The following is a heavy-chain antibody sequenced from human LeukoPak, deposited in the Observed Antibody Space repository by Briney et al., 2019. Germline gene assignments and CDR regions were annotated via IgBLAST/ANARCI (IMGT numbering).Heavy chain of an antibody. CDR2: IYYSGST. V-gene: IGHV4-39*01. J-gene: IGHJ4*02. CDR3: ARHGRWNSGYYGL. D-gene: IGHD3-22*01. Sequence: SETLSLTCTVSGGSISSSSYCWGWIRQPPGKGLEWIGSIYYSGSTYYNPSLKSRVTISVDTSKNQFSLKLSSVTAADTAVYYCARHGRWNSGYYGLWGQGTLVTVSS. CDR1: GGSISSSSYC.